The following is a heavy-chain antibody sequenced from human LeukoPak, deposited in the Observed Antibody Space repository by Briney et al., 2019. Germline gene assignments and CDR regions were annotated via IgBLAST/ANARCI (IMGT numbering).Heavy chain of an antibody. CDR1: GGSFSGYY. CDR2: IYYSGST. D-gene: IGHD1-1*01. CDR3: ARGRTTFDY. J-gene: IGHJ4*02. Sequence: SETLSLTCAVYGGSFSGYYWSRIRQPPGKGLEWIGYIYYSGSTYYNPSLKSRLTISVDTSKNQFSLKLSSVTAADTAVYYCARGRTTFDYWGQGTLVTVSS. V-gene: IGHV4-30-4*08.